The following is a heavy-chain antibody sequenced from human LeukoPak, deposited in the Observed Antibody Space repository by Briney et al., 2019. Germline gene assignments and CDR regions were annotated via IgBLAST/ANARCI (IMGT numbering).Heavy chain of an antibody. CDR2: INHSGST. V-gene: IGHV4-34*01. Sequence: SETLSLTCAVYGGSFSGYYWSWIRQPPGKGLEWIGEINHSGSTNYNPSLKSRVTISVDTSKNQCSLKLSSVTAADTAVYYCARRYSSSWADFDYWGQGTLVTVSS. CDR1: GGSFSGYY. J-gene: IGHJ4*02. D-gene: IGHD6-6*01. CDR3: ARRYSSSWADFDY.